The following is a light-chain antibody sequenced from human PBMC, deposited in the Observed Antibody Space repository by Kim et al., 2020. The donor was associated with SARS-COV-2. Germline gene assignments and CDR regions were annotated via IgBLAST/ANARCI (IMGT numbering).Light chain of an antibody. Sequence: QSALTQPASVSGSPGQPIIISCTGTSSDIGDYNYVSWYQQHPGKAPKLMIYDVSNRPSGVSNRFSGSKSGNTASLTISGLQAEDEADYYCSSYTSSSTLWVFGGGTQLTVL. CDR1: SSDIGDYNY. J-gene: IGLJ3*02. CDR3: SSYTSSSTLWV. CDR2: DVS. V-gene: IGLV2-14*03.